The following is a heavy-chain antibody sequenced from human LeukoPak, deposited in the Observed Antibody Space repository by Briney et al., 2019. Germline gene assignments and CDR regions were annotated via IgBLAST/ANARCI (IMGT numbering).Heavy chain of an antibody. J-gene: IGHJ4*02. V-gene: IGHV3-53*01. Sequence: PGGSLRLSCAASGFTVSSNYMSWVRQAPGKGLEWVSVIYSGGSTYYADSVKGRFTISRDNSKNTLYLQMNSLRAEDTAVYYCARDRYSSGYIYYFDYWGQGTLVTVSS. D-gene: IGHD5-18*01. CDR3: ARDRYSSGYIYYFDY. CDR2: IYSGGST. CDR1: GFTVSSNY.